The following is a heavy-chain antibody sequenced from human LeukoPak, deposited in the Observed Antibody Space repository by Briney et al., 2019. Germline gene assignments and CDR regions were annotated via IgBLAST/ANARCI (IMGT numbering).Heavy chain of an antibody. Sequence: PGGSLRLSCAASGFTFSSYEMNWVRQPPGKGLEWPSYISSSGSTIYYADSVKGRFTISRDNAKNSLYLQMNSLRAEDTAVYYCARRSSSFSFFDYWGQGTLVTVSS. CDR1: GFTFSSYE. J-gene: IGHJ4*02. V-gene: IGHV3-48*03. CDR2: ISSSGSTI. D-gene: IGHD6-13*01. CDR3: ARRSSSFSFFDY.